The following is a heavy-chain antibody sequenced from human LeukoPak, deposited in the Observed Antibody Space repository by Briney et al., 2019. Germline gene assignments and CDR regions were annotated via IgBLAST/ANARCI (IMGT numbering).Heavy chain of an antibody. CDR1: GFTFSSYS. CDR2: ISSSSSTI. V-gene: IGHV3-48*04. CDR3: ARGGGRWLQLKEHYFDY. J-gene: IGHJ4*02. D-gene: IGHD5-24*01. Sequence: PSGGSLRLSCAASGFTFSSYSMNWVRQAPGKGLEWVSYISSSSSTIYYADSVKGRFTISRDNAKNSLYLQMNSLRAEDTAVYYCARGGGRWLQLKEHYFDYWGQGTLVTVSS.